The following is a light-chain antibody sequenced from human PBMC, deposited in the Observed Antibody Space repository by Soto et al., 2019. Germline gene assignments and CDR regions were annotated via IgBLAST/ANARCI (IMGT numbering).Light chain of an antibody. Sequence: EVVLTQSPGTLSLSPGERATLSCRASQSIARTYLAWYQQKPGQAPRLLIYDISTRATGIPDRFSASGSGTDFTLTISGLETEDFAVYYCQQYGYSPITVGQGTRLEIK. CDR2: DIS. CDR1: QSIARTY. V-gene: IGKV3-20*01. J-gene: IGKJ5*01. CDR3: QQYGYSPIT.